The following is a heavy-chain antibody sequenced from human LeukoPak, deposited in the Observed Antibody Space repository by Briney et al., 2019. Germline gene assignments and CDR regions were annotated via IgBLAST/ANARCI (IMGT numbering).Heavy chain of an antibody. Sequence: TGGSLRLSCAASGFTFSIYSMSSVRQAPGKGLEWVSSISSSSSYIYYADSLKGRFTISRDNAKNSLYLQMNSLRAEDTAVYYCARSAVYYWGQGTLVTVSS. CDR3: ARSAVYY. J-gene: IGHJ4*02. V-gene: IGHV3-21*01. CDR2: ISSSSSYI. D-gene: IGHD6-19*01. CDR1: GFTFSIYS.